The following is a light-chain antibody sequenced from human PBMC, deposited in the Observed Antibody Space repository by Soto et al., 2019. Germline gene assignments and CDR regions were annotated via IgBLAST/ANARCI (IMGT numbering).Light chain of an antibody. Sequence: ESVLSQSPGTLSVSPGHRATLSCRASQSVSRDYVAWYQHKPGQAPRLLIYAASSRPSGIPDRFGGSGSGTDFTLTISRLEPEDFALYYCQQYGSSPLTFGGGTKVDI. CDR1: QSVSRDY. J-gene: IGKJ4*01. CDR2: AAS. V-gene: IGKV3-20*01. CDR3: QQYGSSPLT.